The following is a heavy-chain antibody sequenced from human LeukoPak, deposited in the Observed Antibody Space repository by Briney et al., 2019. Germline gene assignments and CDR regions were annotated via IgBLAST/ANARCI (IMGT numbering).Heavy chain of an antibody. J-gene: IGHJ3*02. CDR3: ARRKVGATIAFDI. CDR2: IIPIFGTA. Sequence: SVKVSCKASGGTFISYAISWVRQAPGQGLEWMGGIIPIFGTANYAQKFQGRVTITADESTSTAYMELSSLRSEDTAVYYCARRKVGATIAFDIWGQGTMVTVSS. D-gene: IGHD1-26*01. CDR1: GGTFISYA. V-gene: IGHV1-69*13.